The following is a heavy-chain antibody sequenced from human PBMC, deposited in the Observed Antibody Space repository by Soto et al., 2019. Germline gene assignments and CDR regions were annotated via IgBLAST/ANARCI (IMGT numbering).Heavy chain of an antibody. D-gene: IGHD1-7*01. J-gene: IGHJ4*02. CDR3: VGDGKIRNYFC. V-gene: IGHV4-39*01. Sequence: QLQLQESGPGLVRPSETLALTCTVSGGSISITPHYWGWIRQPPGKGLEWIGSISNSGTTYYNPSLKSRGTISVDTSKNQFSLKLTSVTAADTAIYYCVGDGKIRNYFCWGQGTLVTVSS. CDR1: GGSISITPHY. CDR2: ISNSGTT.